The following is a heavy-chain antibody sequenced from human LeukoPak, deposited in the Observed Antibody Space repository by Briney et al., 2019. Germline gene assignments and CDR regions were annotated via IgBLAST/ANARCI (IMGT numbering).Heavy chain of an antibody. CDR1: GYTFTSNY. J-gene: IGHJ4*02. CDR3: ARDQEGFDY. V-gene: IGHV1-46*01. CDR2: IYPRDGST. Sequence: ASVTVSCKASGYTFTSNYIHWVRQAPGQGLEWMGMIYPRDGSTSYAQKFQGRVTVTRDTSTSTVHMELSGLRTEDTAVYYCARDQEGFDYWGQGTLVTVSS.